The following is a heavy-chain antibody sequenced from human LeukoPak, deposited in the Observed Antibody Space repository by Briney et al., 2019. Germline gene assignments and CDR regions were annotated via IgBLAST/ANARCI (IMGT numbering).Heavy chain of an antibody. CDR3: ARAGCSSTSCYWGRNWFDP. D-gene: IGHD2-2*01. CDR1: GGSFSGYY. Sequence: SETPSLTCAVYGGSFSGYYWSWIRQPPGKGLEWIGEINHSGSTNYNPSLKSRVTISVDTSKNQFSLKLSSVTAADTAVYYCARAGCSSTSCYWGRNWFDPWGQGTLVTVSS. J-gene: IGHJ5*02. V-gene: IGHV4-34*01. CDR2: INHSGST.